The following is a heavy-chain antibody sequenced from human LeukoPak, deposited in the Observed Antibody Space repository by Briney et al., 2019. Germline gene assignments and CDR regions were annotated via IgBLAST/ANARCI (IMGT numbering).Heavy chain of an antibody. D-gene: IGHD3-10*01. J-gene: IGHJ4*02. Sequence: GASVKVSCKASGYTFTSYGISWVRQAPGKGLEWMGGFDPEDGETIYAQKFQGRVTMTEDTSTDTAYMELSSLRSEDTAVYYCATLRITMVRGVFDYWGQGTLVTVSS. V-gene: IGHV1-24*01. CDR1: GYTFTSYG. CDR2: FDPEDGET. CDR3: ATLRITMVRGVFDY.